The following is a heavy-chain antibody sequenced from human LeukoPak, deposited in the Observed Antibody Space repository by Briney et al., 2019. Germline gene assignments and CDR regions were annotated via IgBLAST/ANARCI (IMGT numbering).Heavy chain of an antibody. J-gene: IGHJ6*02. V-gene: IGHV3-23*01. D-gene: IGHD1-26*01. CDR3: AKDREYSGSCRPGPTRYYYGMDV. CDR1: GFTFSSYA. CDR2: ISGTGGNT. Sequence: PGGSLRLSCAASGFTFSSYAMSWVRQAPGKGLEWVSGISGTGGNTYYADSVKGRSTISRDNSKNTLYLQMNSLRAEDTAVFYCAKDREYSGSCRPGPTRYYYGMDVWGQGTTVTVSS.